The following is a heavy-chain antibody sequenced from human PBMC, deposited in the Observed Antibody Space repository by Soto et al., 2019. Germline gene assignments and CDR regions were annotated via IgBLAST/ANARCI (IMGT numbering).Heavy chain of an antibody. Sequence: RSLTCAVSGGSISSGGYSWSWIRQPPGKGLEWIGYIYHSGSTYYNPSLKSRITINPDTSKNQFSLQLNSVTPEDTAVYYCAREIIAARPSYNWFDPWGQGTLVTVSS. V-gene: IGHV4-30-2*05. D-gene: IGHD6-6*01. CDR3: AREIIAARPSYNWFDP. J-gene: IGHJ5*02. CDR2: IYHSGST. CDR1: GGSISSGGYS.